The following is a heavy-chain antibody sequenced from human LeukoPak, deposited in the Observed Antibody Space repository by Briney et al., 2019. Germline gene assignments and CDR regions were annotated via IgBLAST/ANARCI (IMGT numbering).Heavy chain of an antibody. CDR1: GYSISSGYY. Sequence: SETLSLTCXVSGYSISSGYYWGWIRQPPGKGLEWIGSIYHSGSTYYNPSLKGRVTISVDTSKNQFSLKLSSVTAADTAVYYCARPRGDYDFWSGYYSTREDAFDIWGQGTMVTVSS. D-gene: IGHD3-3*01. V-gene: IGHV4-38-2*01. CDR3: ARPRGDYDFWSGYYSTREDAFDI. CDR2: IYHSGST. J-gene: IGHJ3*02.